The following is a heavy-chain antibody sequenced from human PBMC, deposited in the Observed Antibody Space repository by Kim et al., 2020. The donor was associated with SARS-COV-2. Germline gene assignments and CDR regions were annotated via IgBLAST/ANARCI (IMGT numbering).Heavy chain of an antibody. CDR2: MNPNSGNT. V-gene: IGHV1-8*01. Sequence: ASVKVSCKASGYTFTSYDINWVRQATGQGLEWMGWMNPNSGNTGYAQKFQGRVTMTRNTSISTAYMELSSLRSEDTAVYYCARGQGYLDGMDVWGQGTTVTVSS. D-gene: IGHD3-16*02. CDR3: ARGQGYLDGMDV. J-gene: IGHJ6*02. CDR1: GYTFTSYD.